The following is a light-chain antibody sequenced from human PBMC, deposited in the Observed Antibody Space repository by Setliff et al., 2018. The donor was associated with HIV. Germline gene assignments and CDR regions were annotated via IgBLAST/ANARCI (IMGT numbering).Light chain of an antibody. CDR2: WAS. V-gene: IGKV4-1*01. J-gene: IGKJ2*01. CDR1: QSVLYSSNNKNY. Sequence: DIVMTQSPDSLTVSLGERATINCKSSQSVLYSSNNKNYLAWYQQKPGQSPRLLIYWASTRESGVPDRFSGSGSGTDFTLTISNLQAEDVAVYYCQQDYGTPTFGQGTK. CDR3: QQDYGTPT.